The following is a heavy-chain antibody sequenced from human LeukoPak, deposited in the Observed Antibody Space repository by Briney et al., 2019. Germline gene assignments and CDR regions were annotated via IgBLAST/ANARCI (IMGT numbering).Heavy chain of an antibody. J-gene: IGHJ4*02. CDR2: IRGSGGST. Sequence: GGSLRLSCVASGFTFSSYAVCWVREAPGQGLDGVSAIRGSGGSTYYADSVKGRFTISSDNSKNTLYLQMNSLRAEDTAVYYCAKDGGVAAAENYFDYWGQGTLVTVSS. V-gene: IGHV3-23*01. CDR3: AKDGGVAAAENYFDY. CDR1: GFTFSSYA. D-gene: IGHD6-13*01.